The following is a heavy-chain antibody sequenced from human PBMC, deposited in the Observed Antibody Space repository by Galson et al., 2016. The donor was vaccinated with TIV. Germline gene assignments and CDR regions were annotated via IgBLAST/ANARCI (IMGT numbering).Heavy chain of an antibody. V-gene: IGHV3-33*08. J-gene: IGHJ4*02. Sequence: SLRLSCAASGFTFGSYGMHWVRQAPGKGLGWVAFIWYDGSDKNYGDSVKGRFTISRDNSKNTLYLQMNSLRAEDTAVYFCARSYDSSGNRGRLDIWGQGALVAVSS. D-gene: IGHD3-22*01. CDR2: IWYDGSDK. CDR1: GFTFGSYG. CDR3: ARSYDSSGNRGRLDI.